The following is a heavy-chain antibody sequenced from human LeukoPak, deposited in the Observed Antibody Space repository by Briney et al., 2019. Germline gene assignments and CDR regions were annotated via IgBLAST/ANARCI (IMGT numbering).Heavy chain of an antibody. CDR3: AKQNSSGWDPSGAGWFEL. J-gene: IGHJ5*02. CDR1: GGSVSSYY. CDR2: SYYSGST. V-gene: IGHV4-59*08. D-gene: IGHD6-25*01. Sequence: TSETLSLTYTVSGGSVSSYYWSWIRQPPGKGLEWIGYSYYSGSTNYNPSLKSRVTISVDTSKNQFSLKLSSVTAADTAVYYCAKQNSSGWDPSGAGWFELWGQGTLVTVSS.